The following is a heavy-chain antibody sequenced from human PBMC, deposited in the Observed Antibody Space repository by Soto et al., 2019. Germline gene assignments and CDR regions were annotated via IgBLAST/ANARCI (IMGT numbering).Heavy chain of an antibody. J-gene: IGHJ6*02. CDR2: IVPMLGTP. Sequence: QVQLVQSGAEVKEPGSSVRVSCKASGGSFDKFIMNWVRQTPGRGLEWMGGIVPMLGTPTYAEKFKGRVRISATRSASTTHMELTSLRSEDTAIYYCARNGTDGSSRSGMDVWGLGTTVIVSS. V-gene: IGHV1-69*06. D-gene: IGHD3-10*01. CDR3: ARNGTDGSSRSGMDV. CDR1: GGSFDKFI.